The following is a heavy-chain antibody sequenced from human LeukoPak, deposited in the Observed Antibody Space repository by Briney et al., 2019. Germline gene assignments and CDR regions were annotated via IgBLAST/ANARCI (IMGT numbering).Heavy chain of an antibody. J-gene: IGHJ4*02. CDR1: GFTFSKYW. CDR3: ATKQWLAPPPDS. CDR2: INTDGTVT. D-gene: IGHD6-19*01. Sequence: PGGSLRLSCAASGFTFSKYWMLWVRQAPGKGLEIVSRINTDGTVTNYADSVKGRFTISRDNADNTMFLQMNSVRDEDTAVYYCATKQWLAPPPDSWGQGTPVTVSS. V-gene: IGHV3-74*01.